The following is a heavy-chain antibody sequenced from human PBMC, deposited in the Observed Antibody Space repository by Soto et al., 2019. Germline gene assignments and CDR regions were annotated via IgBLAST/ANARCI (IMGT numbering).Heavy chain of an antibody. J-gene: IGHJ4*02. D-gene: IGHD1-26*01. CDR2: MNPNSGYA. CDR1: GYTFTNYD. CDR3: ARTWELPREKLDY. V-gene: IGHV1-8*01. Sequence: ASVKVSCKASGYTFTNYDINWVRQATGQGLEWMGWMNPNSGYAAYAQKFQGRVTMTRSTSTSTAYMELSSLRSDDTAVYYCARTWELPREKLDYWGQGTLVTVSS.